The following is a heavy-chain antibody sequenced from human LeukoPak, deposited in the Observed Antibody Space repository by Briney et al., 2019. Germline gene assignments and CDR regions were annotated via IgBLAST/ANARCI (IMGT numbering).Heavy chain of an antibody. V-gene: IGHV4-34*01. CDR1: GGSFSGYY. J-gene: IGHJ6*02. CDR3: ARGLRFLEWLSQYYYGMDV. CDR2: INHSGST. D-gene: IGHD3-3*01. Sequence: KPSETLSLTCAVYGGSFSGYYWSWIRRPPGKGLEWIGEINHSGSTNYNSSLKSRVTMSVDTSKNQFSLKLSSVTAADTAVYYCARGLRFLEWLSQYYYGMDVWGQGTTVTVSS.